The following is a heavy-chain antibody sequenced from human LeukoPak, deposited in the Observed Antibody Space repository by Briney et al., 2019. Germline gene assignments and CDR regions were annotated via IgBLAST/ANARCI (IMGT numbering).Heavy chain of an antibody. CDR2: INPNSGDT. CDR3: ARGYSYSWNDY. Sequence: ASVKVSCKASGYTFTGYYLCWVRQAPGQGLEWMGWINPNSGDTTYAQKFQDRVTMTRDTSISTAYMELTRVTSDDTAVYFCARGYSYSWNDYWGQGTLVTVSS. V-gene: IGHV1-2*02. D-gene: IGHD1-1*01. J-gene: IGHJ4*02. CDR1: GYTFTGYY.